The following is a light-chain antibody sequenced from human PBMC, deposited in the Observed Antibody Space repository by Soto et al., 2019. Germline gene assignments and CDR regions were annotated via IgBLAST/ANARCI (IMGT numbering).Light chain of an antibody. J-gene: IGKJ2*01. Sequence: EIVLTQSPATLSLFPGERATLSCRASQSVSSYLAWYQQKPGQAPRLLIYDASSRAAAIPARFSGSGSGTEFTLTISTLEPEDSADYYCQQRSNWPLFGQGTKLEIK. CDR2: DAS. CDR3: QQRSNWPL. CDR1: QSVSSY. V-gene: IGKV3-11*01.